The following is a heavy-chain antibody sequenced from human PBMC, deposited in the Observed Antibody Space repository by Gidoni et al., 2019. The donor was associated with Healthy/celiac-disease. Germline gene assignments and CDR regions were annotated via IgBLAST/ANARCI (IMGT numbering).Heavy chain of an antibody. CDR1: GVTFSSYA. D-gene: IGHD3-22*01. V-gene: IGHV1-69*04. J-gene: IGHJ4*02. CDR2: INPILGIA. Sequence: VQLVQSGAAVKKPGSSVKVSCQDSGVTFSSYAISWVRQAPGQGLEWMGRINPILGIANYAQKFQGRVTITADKSTSTAYMELSSLRSEDTAVYYCAKDDSSGYPFDYWGQGTLVTVSS. CDR3: AKDDSSGYPFDY.